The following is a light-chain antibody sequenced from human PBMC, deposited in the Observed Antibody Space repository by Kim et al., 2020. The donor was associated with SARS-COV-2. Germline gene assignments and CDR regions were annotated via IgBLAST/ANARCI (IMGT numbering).Light chain of an antibody. J-gene: IGKJ1*01. V-gene: IGKV1-5*01. Sequence: STLSASEGDRVTITGRASQGISRWLAWHQQKPGKAPKILIYDASSLESGVPSRFSGSGSGTEFTLTISGLQPDDFATYYCQHYGTFGQGTKVEIK. CDR2: DAS. CDR1: QGISRW. CDR3: QHYGT.